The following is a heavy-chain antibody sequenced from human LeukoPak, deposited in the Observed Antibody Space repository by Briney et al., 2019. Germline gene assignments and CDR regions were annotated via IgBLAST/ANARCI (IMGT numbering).Heavy chain of an antibody. V-gene: IGHV4-39*01. CDR3: ARQYVGAAYYYYYYMDV. CDR1: GGSISSNSYY. Sequence: SETLSLTCTVSGGSISSNSYYWGWIRQPPGKGLEWIGSIYYSESTYYNPSLKSRVTISVDTSKNQFSLKLSSVTAADTAVYYCARQYVGAAYYYYYYMDVWGKGTTVTVSS. D-gene: IGHD1-26*01. J-gene: IGHJ6*03. CDR2: IYYSEST.